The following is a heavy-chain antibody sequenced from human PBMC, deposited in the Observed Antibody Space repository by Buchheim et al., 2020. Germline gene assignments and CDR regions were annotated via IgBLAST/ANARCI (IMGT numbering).Heavy chain of an antibody. D-gene: IGHD4-23*01. Sequence: QLQLQESGPGLVKSSETLSLTCTVSGGSVSTINYYWGWIRQSPGKGLEWIGIIYYSGSTHYNQSLKSRITMSVDTSKNQFSLKLSSVTAADTAVYYCARLKVETTFDYWGQGAL. CDR3: ARLKVETTFDY. CDR2: IYYSGST. CDR1: GGSVSTINYY. V-gene: IGHV4-39*01. J-gene: IGHJ4*02.